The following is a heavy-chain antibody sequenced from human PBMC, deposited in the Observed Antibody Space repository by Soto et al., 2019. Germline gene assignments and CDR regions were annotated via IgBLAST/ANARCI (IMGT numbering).Heavy chain of an antibody. D-gene: IGHD7-27*01. Sequence: SETLSLTCTVSGGSISSSSYYWGWIRQPPGKGLEWIGSIYNGGTTYSSPSLKGRLTISADTSKTQFSLKLNSVTAADTAVYYCARGPSGDKVDYWGQGIQVTVSS. CDR1: GGSISSSSYY. J-gene: IGHJ4*02. CDR2: IYNGGTT. CDR3: ARGPSGDKVDY. V-gene: IGHV4-39*07.